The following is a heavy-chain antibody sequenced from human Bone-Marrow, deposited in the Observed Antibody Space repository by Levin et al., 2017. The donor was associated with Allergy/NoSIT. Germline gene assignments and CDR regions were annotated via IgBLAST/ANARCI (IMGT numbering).Heavy chain of an antibody. Sequence: GESLKISCAASGFTFSSYAMSWVRQAPGKGLEWVSLIYSGGRGYYADSVRGRFTISRDNSKNTLYLQLNSLRAEDTAVYYCAIYGSGNDYSAFDIWGQGTMVTVSS. J-gene: IGHJ3*02. CDR1: GFTFSSYA. CDR3: AIYGSGNDYSAFDI. V-gene: IGHV3-53*01. D-gene: IGHD3-10*01. CDR2: IYSGGRG.